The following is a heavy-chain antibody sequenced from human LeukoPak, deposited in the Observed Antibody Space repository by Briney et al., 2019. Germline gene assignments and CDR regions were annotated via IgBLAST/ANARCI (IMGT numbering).Heavy chain of an antibody. CDR3: ARRVDTMVRVPYNWFDP. V-gene: IGHV4-61*02. Sequence: SETLSLTCTVSGDSISSGDYYWSWIRQPAGKGLEWIGRISSSGSTNYNPSLKSRVTISVDTSKNQFSLKLSSVTAADTAVYYCARRVDTMVRVPYNWFDPWGQGTLVTVSS. J-gene: IGHJ5*02. CDR2: ISSSGST. CDR1: GDSISSGDYY. D-gene: IGHD3-10*01.